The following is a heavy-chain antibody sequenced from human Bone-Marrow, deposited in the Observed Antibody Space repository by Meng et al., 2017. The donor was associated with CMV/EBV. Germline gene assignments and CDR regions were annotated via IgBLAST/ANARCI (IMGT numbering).Heavy chain of an antibody. CDR3: ASKAMDV. J-gene: IGHJ6*02. Sequence: SVKVSCKASGFSFTNAAVQWVRQARGVPLEWIGWIVVGSGYTSYAQKLQGRVTITRDMATSTAYMEVSSLRSDDTAVYYCASKAMDVWGQGTTVTVSS. V-gene: IGHV1-58*01. CDR1: GFSFTNAA. CDR2: IVVGSGYT.